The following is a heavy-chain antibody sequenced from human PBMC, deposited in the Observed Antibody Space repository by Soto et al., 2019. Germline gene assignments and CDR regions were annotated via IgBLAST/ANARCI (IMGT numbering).Heavy chain of an antibody. V-gene: IGHV4-31*03. D-gene: IGHD6-25*01. CDR3: ATPSASSGQYFQH. CDR1: GGSISSGYY. Sequence: PSETLSLTCTVSGGSISSGYYWSWIRQHPGKGLEWIGYIYYRGSTYYHPSLKSRLTISVDTSKNQFSLKLSSVTAADTAVYYCATPSASSGQYFQHWGQGTLVTVSS. J-gene: IGHJ1*01. CDR2: IYYRGST.